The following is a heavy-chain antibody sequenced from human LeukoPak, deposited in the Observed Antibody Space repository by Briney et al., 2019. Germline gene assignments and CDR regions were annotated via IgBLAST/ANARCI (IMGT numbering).Heavy chain of an antibody. CDR2: IYYSGST. J-gene: IGHJ4*02. CDR1: GGSISSYY. Sequence: SETLSLTCTVSGGSISSYYWSWIRQPPGKGLEWIGYIYYSGSTNYNPSLKSRVTISVDTSKNQFSLKLSSVTAADTAAYYCARERGRFGESTSYYFDYWGQGTLVTVSS. D-gene: IGHD3-10*01. CDR3: ARERGRFGESTSYYFDY. V-gene: IGHV4-59*01.